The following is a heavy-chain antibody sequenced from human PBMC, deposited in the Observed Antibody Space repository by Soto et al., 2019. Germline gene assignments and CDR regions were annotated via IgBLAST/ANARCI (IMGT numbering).Heavy chain of an antibody. D-gene: IGHD3-3*01. CDR1: GFTFSTFA. J-gene: IGHJ5*02. Sequence: GGSLRLSCAASGFTFSTFALHWVRQAPGEGLEWVALISHDGRIEKYADSVKGRFTISRDNSKNTLYMQMDSLRLEDTGDYYCARGGLPGDFRSGGYWFDPWGQGTQVTVSS. CDR3: ARGGLPGDFRSGGYWFDP. V-gene: IGHV3-30-3*01. CDR2: ISHDGRIE.